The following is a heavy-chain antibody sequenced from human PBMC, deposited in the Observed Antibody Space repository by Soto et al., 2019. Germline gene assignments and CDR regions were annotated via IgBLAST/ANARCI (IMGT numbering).Heavy chain of an antibody. CDR3: ARGVAGSGFDL. J-gene: IGHJ4*02. D-gene: IGHD6-19*01. CDR1: GDSVSSNTAA. Sequence: SQTLSLTCAISGDSVSSNTAAWDWIRSSPSRGLEWLGRTYYRSNWRHDYAVSVKSRITVNPDTSKNHFSLQLNSVTPDDTAVYYCARGVAGSGFDLWGQGTLVTVSS. CDR2: TYYRSNWRH. V-gene: IGHV6-1*01.